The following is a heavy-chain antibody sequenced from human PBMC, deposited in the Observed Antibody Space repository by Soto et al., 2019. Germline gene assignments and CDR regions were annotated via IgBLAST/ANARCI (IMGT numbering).Heavy chain of an antibody. CDR2: IIPILGIA. CDR1: GGTFSSYT. D-gene: IGHD6-13*01. CDR3: ARVTYSSSWSDWYFDL. V-gene: IGHV1-69*02. J-gene: IGHJ2*01. Sequence: QVQLVQSGAEVKKPGSSVKVSCKASGGTFSSYTISWVRQAPGQGLEWMGRIIPILGIANYAQKFQGRVTITADKSTSTDYMELSSLRSEDTAVYYCARVTYSSSWSDWYFDLWGRGTLVTVSS.